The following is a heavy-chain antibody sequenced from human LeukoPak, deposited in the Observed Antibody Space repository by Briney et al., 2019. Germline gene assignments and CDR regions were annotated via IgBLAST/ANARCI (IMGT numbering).Heavy chain of an antibody. CDR3: ARALNPLPGTYYFDY. D-gene: IGHD2-15*01. J-gene: IGHJ4*02. CDR1: GGSISSSSYY. Sequence: SETLSLTCTVSGGSISSSSYYWGWIRQPPGKGLEWIGSIYYSGSTCYNPSLKSRVTISVDTSKNQFSLKLTSVTAADTAVYYCARALNPLPGTYYFDYWGQGTLVTVSS. CDR2: IYYSGST. V-gene: IGHV4-39*07.